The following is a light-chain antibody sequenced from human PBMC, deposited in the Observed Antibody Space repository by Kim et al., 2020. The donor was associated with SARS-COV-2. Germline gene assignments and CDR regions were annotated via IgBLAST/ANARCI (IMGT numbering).Light chain of an antibody. CDR2: YDD. CDR1: TSNIGDNA. J-gene: IGLJ3*02. V-gene: IGLV1-36*01. Sequence: QSVLTQPPSVSAAPRQRVTISCSGSTSNIGDNAVHWYQQLPGKAPRLLIYYDDLLPSGVSDRFSGSKSGTSASLAISGLQSADEADYYCAAWDDSLNGWVFGGGTKLTVL. CDR3: AAWDDSLNGWV.